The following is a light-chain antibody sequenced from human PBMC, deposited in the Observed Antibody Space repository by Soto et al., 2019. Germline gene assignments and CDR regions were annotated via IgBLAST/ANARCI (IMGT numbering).Light chain of an antibody. Sequence: QSALTQPASVSGSPGQSITISCTGTNGDVGSYDLVSWYQRYPGEAPKLIIYEVNKRPSGISNRFSGSKSGNTASLIISGLQAEDEADYYCSSYTSSSTLVFGGGTKLTVL. CDR3: SSYTSSSTLV. CDR2: EVN. J-gene: IGLJ2*01. CDR1: NGDVGSYDL. V-gene: IGLV2-14*02.